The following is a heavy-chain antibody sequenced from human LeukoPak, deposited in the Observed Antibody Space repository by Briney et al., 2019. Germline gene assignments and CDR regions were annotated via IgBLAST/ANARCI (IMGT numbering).Heavy chain of an antibody. CDR2: IYYSGST. J-gene: IGHJ3*02. CDR1: GGSISSGDYY. D-gene: IGHD3-10*01. CDR3: ARDLYYYGSGIYYNRVEAFDI. V-gene: IGHV4-61*08. Sequence: PSETLSLTCTVSGGSISSGDYYWSWIRQPPGKGLEWIGYIYYSGSTNYNPSLKSRVTISVDTSKNQFSLKLSSVTAADTAVYYCARDLYYYGSGIYYNRVEAFDIWGQGTTVTVSS.